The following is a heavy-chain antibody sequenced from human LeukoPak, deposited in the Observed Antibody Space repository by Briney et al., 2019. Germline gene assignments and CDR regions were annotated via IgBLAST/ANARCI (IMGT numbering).Heavy chain of an antibody. V-gene: IGHV1-18*01. CDR1: GYTFTSYG. CDR2: ISAYNGNT. Sequence: ASVKVSCKASGYTFTSYGISWVRQAPGQGLEWMGWISAYNGNTNYAQKLQARVTMTTDTSTSTAYMELRSLRSDDTAVYYCARQASGYSSSWYNYWGQGTLVTVSS. D-gene: IGHD6-13*01. J-gene: IGHJ4*02. CDR3: ARQASGYSSSWYNY.